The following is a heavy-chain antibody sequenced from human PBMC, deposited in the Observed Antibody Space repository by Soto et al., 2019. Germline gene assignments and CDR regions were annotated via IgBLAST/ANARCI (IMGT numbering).Heavy chain of an antibody. CDR2: ISFNGDVT. CDR3: ARENGHPGHNYAMDV. V-gene: IGHV3-11*01. CDR1: GFSFSAYY. D-gene: IGHD2-8*01. Sequence: TGGSLRLSCAASGFSFSAYYVSWIRQAPGKGLEWVSYISFNGDVTRYSDSVEGRFTVSRDNAKKSLYLQMNSLRVEDTAVYYCARENGHPGHNYAMDVWGQGTTVTVSS. J-gene: IGHJ6*02.